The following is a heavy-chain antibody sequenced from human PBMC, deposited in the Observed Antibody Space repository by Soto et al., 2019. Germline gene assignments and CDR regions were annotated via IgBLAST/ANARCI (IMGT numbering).Heavy chain of an antibody. J-gene: IGHJ6*02. V-gene: IGHV4-59*01. CDR3: ARGSGSYYYYYGMDV. CDR2: IYYSGST. Sequence: SETLSLTCTVSGGSISSYYWSWIRQPPGKGLEWIGYIYYSGSTNYNPSLKSRVTISVDTSKNQFSLKLSSVTAADTAVYYCARGSGSYYYYYGMDVWGQGTTVTVSS. CDR1: GGSISSYY. D-gene: IGHD1-26*01.